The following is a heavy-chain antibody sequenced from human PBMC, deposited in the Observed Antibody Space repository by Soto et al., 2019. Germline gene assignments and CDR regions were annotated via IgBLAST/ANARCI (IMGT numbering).Heavy chain of an antibody. Sequence: QVQLQESGPGLVKPSETLSLTSTVSGGSISSYYWSWIRQPPGKGLEWIGYIYQSGSTNYNPSLKSRITISVDTSENQFSLKLTSVTAADTAVYYFARGYCGGGTCYSRFFDLWGRGTLVTVSS. J-gene: IGHJ2*01. CDR1: GGSISSYY. CDR3: ARGYCGGGTCYSRFFDL. D-gene: IGHD2-15*01. V-gene: IGHV4-59*01. CDR2: IYQSGST.